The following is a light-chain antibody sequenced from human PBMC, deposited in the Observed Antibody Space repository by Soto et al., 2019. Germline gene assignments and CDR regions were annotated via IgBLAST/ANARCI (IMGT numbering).Light chain of an antibody. CDR3: QQYNNWPIT. CDR1: QSVSGK. V-gene: IGKV3-15*01. J-gene: IGKJ5*01. CDR2: DAS. Sequence: EVLMTQSPATLSVSPGERATLSCRASQSVSGKLAWYQQKPGQAPRLLIYDASTRATGVPARFSGSGSGTEFTLTISSLQSEDFAVYYCQQYNNWPITCGQGTRLEIK.